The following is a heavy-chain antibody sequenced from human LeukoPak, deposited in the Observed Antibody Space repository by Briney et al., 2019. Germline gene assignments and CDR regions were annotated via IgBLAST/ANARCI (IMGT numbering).Heavy chain of an antibody. CDR1: GFTFSSYA. V-gene: IGHV3-23*01. Sequence: QPGGSLRLSCAASGFTFSSYAMSWVRQAPGKGLEWVSAISGSGGSTYYADSVKGRFTISRDSSKNTLYLQMNSLRAEDTAVYYCATHSSWQPNWFDPWGQGTLVTVSS. D-gene: IGHD6-13*01. J-gene: IGHJ5*02. CDR2: ISGSGGST. CDR3: ATHSSWQPNWFDP.